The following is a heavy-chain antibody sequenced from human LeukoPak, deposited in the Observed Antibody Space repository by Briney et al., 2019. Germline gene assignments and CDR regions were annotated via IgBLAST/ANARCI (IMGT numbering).Heavy chain of an antibody. CDR2: IYYSGST. V-gene: IGHV4-39*07. D-gene: IGHD3-10*01. CDR1: GGSISSSSYY. CDR3: ARQYYYGSGSYSPNDAFDI. Sequence: SETLSLTCTVSGGSISSSSYYWGWIRQPPGKGLEWIGSIYYSGSTYYNPSLKSRVTISVDTSKNQFSLKLSSVTAADTAVYYCARQYYYGSGSYSPNDAFDIWGQGTMVTVSS. J-gene: IGHJ3*02.